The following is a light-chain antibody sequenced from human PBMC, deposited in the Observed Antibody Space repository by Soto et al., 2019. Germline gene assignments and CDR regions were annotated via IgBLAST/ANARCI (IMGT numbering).Light chain of an antibody. CDR1: QSLIHSDGNTY. J-gene: IGKJ1*01. Sequence: DVVMTQSPLSLPVTLGQPASISCRSSQSLIHSDGNTYLSWFQQRPGQSPRRLIYEVSDRDSGVPARSTGSGSGPDFPLKISRVEAEDVGVYYCMQATPWPWTFGQGTEVEIK. CDR2: EVS. CDR3: MQATPWPWT. V-gene: IGKV2-30*02.